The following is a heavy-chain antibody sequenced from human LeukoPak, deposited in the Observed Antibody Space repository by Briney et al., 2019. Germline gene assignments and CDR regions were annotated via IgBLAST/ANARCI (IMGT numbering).Heavy chain of an antibody. J-gene: IGHJ3*02. CDR1: GGSISSYY. Sequence: KPSETLSLTCTVSGGSISSYYWSWIRQPPEKGLEWIGYIYYSGSTNYNPSLKSRVTISVDTSKNQFSLKLSSVTAADTAVYYCARVEGFGELLGKDAFDIWGQGTMVTVSS. D-gene: IGHD3-10*01. V-gene: IGHV4-59*01. CDR2: IYYSGST. CDR3: ARVEGFGELLGKDAFDI.